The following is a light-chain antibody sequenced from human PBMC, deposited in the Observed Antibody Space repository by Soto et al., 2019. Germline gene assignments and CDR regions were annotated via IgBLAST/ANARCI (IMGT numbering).Light chain of an antibody. CDR3: LLFSGGAYV. CDR2: NTH. V-gene: IGLV7-43*01. CDR1: TGAVTSDYY. Sequence: QAVVTQEPSLTVSPGGTVTLTCASSTGAVTSDYYPNWFQQKHGQAPTSLIYNTHNRHSWTPARFSGSLLGNRAALTLSGALPEDEAEYYCLLFSGGAYVFGPATKLTVL. J-gene: IGLJ1*01.